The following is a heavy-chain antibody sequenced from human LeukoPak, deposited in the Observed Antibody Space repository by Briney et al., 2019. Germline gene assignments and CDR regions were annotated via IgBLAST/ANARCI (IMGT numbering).Heavy chain of an antibody. CDR1: GGSISSGGYY. J-gene: IGHJ5*02. CDR3: AREKNTYYDFHHVNWFDP. V-gene: IGHV4-31*03. CDR2: IYYSGST. Sequence: SQTLSLTCTVSGGSISSGGYYWSWIRQHPGKGLEWIGYIYYSGSTYYNPSLKSRVTISVDTSKNQFSLKLSSVTAADTAVYYCAREKNTYYDFHHVNWFDPWGQGTLVTVSS. D-gene: IGHD3-3*01.